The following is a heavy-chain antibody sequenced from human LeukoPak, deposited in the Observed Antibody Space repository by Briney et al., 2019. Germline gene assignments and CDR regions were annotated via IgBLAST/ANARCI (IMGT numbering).Heavy chain of an antibody. CDR3: ARDSYDFWSGERWFDP. CDR1: GYTFTGYY. D-gene: IGHD3-3*01. CDR2: INPNSGGT. Sequence: GASVKVSCKPSGYTFTGYYMHWVRPAPGQGLEWMGWINPNSGGTNYAQKFQGRVTMTKDTSISTAYMELSRLRSDDTAVYYCARDSYDFWSGERWFDPWGQGTLVTVSS. J-gene: IGHJ5*02. V-gene: IGHV1-2*02.